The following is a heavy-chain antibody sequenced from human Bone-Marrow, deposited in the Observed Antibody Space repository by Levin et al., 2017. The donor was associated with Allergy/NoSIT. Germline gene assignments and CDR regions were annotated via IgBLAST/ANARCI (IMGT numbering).Heavy chain of an antibody. CDR3: AKEQGNIGVAVGTNYFDF. V-gene: IGHV3-23*01. CDR1: GFTFSSYV. D-gene: IGHD6-19*01. J-gene: IGHJ4*02. CDR2: ISGSGGST. Sequence: SGGSLRLSCAASGFTFSSYVMSWVRQAPEKGLEWVSSISGSGGSTYYADSVKGRFTISRDNSRNMLYLQMNSLRAEDTAVYYCAKEQGNIGVAVGTNYFDFWGQGTLVTVSS.